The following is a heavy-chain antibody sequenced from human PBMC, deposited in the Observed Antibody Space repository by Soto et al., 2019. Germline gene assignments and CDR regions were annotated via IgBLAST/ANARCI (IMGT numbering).Heavy chain of an antibody. Sequence: ASVKVSCKASWYTFTSYYMHWVRQAPGQGLEWMGIINPSSGSTSYAQKFQGRVTMTRDTPTSTVYMELSSLRSEDTAVYYCARGWTGYDFWSVYLRVVDESNYSTDGWAQETSDTV. CDR3: ARGWTGYDFWSVYLRVVDESNYSTDG. CDR2: INPSSGST. D-gene: IGHD3-3*01. CDR1: WYTFTSYY. V-gene: IGHV1-46*01. J-gene: IGHJ6*02.